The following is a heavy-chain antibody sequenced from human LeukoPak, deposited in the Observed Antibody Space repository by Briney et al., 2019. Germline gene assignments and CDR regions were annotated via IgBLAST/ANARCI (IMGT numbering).Heavy chain of an antibody. V-gene: IGHV4-61*02. Sequence: SETLSLTCTVSGGSISSGTYYWSWIRQPAGKGLEWIGRIYTSGSTNYNPSLKSRVTILVDTSKNQFSLKLSSVTVADTAVYYCARGTYYGSGPLGYYYYMDVWGKGTTVTVSS. CDR2: IYTSGST. CDR1: GGSISSGTYY. CDR3: ARGTYYGSGPLGYYYYMDV. J-gene: IGHJ6*03. D-gene: IGHD3-10*01.